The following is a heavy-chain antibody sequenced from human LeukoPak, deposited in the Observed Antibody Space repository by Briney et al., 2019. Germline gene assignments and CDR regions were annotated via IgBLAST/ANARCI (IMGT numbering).Heavy chain of an antibody. J-gene: IGHJ4*02. CDR1: GFTFTDYW. V-gene: IGHV3-7*01. Sequence: GGSLRLSCAASGFTFTDYWMTWVRQVPGKGLEWVANIQRGGSESYYVDSVKGRFTISRENAKNSLYLQMDCLRVEDTAVYYCARVGTWELQRVFDYWGQGTPVTVSS. CDR2: IQRGGSES. D-gene: IGHD1-26*01. CDR3: ARVGTWELQRVFDY.